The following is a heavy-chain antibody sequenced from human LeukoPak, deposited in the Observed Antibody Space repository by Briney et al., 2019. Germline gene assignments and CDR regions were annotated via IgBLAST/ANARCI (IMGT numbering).Heavy chain of an antibody. V-gene: IGHV1-18*01. CDR2: FSAYNGNT. D-gene: IGHD2-2*01. J-gene: IGHJ5*02. CDR1: GYTFSSYG. Sequence: GASVKVSCKASGYTFSSYGISWVRQAPGQGLEWMGWFSAYNGNTNYAQMVQGRVTMTTDTSTSTAYMEVRSLRSDDTAMYYCARDVGDIVTVPAAISVPWGQGTLVTVSS. CDR3: ARDVGDIVTVPAAISVP.